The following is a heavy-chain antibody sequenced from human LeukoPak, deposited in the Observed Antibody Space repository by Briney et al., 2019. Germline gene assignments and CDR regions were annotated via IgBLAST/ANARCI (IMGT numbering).Heavy chain of an antibody. CDR2: INPNGGDT. J-gene: IGHJ4*02. CDR1: GYNFPAYF. Sequence: ASVKVSCKAAGYNFPAYFMHWVRQAPGQGLEWMGRINPNGGDTNYAQNFQGRVTMTRDTSISTAYMELSRLRSDDTAVYYCARDKSWDYWGQGTLVTVSS. CDR3: ARDKSWDY. V-gene: IGHV1-2*06.